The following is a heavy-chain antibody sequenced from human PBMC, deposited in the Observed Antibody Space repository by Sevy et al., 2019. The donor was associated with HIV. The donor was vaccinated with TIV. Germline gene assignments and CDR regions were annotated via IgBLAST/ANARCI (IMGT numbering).Heavy chain of an antibody. D-gene: IGHD4-17*01. Sequence: GGSLRLSCAASGFTFSDYYMSWIRQAPGKGLEWISYISGSDGIIYYAASVKGRFTVSRENSKNSLYIQMGSLRAEDTAVYYCARDHVKDGDLGDYYYFAMDVWGQGTTVTVSS. CDR1: GFTFSDYY. CDR2: ISGSDGII. V-gene: IGHV3-11*01. CDR3: ARDHVKDGDLGDYYYFAMDV. J-gene: IGHJ6*02.